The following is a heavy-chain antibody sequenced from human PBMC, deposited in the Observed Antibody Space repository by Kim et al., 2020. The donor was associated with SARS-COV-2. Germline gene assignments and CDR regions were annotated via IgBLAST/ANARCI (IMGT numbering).Heavy chain of an antibody. D-gene: IGHD2-8*02. Sequence: ASVKVSCQTSTYDFPTYGLTWVRQAPGQGLQWVAWISPYIGTTNYGKDFQGRVTLTADTSTSTAYMNLRNLRSDDTAVYFCAGSTYCYGGVCYAYDMWGQGTMVSVSS. V-gene: IGHV1-18*01. CDR3: AGSTYCYGGVCYAYDM. J-gene: IGHJ3*02. CDR1: TYDFPTYG. CDR2: ISPYIGTT.